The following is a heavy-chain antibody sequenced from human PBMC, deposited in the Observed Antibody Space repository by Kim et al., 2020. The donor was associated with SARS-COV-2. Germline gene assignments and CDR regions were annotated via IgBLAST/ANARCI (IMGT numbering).Heavy chain of an antibody. D-gene: IGHD6-13*01. Sequence: GGSLRLSCAASGFTFSDYWMHWVRQVPGKGLVWVSRINSDGSATTYADSVKGRFSVSRDNTKNTLYLEMNSLTAEDTAVYYCARADTFSWYLYWGQGTLVTVSS. J-gene: IGHJ4*02. V-gene: IGHV3-74*01. CDR1: GFTFSDYW. CDR3: ARADTFSWYLY. CDR2: INSDGSAT.